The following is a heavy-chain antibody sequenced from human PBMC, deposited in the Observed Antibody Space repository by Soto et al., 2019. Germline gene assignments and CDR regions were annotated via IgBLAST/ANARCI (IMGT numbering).Heavy chain of an antibody. CDR3: ARERDY. CDR2: IYYSGST. CDR1: GGSISSYY. J-gene: IGHJ4*02. V-gene: IGHV4-59*01. Sequence: SETLSLTCTVSGGSISSYYWSWIRQPPGKGLEWIGYIYYSGSTNYNPSLKSRVTISVDTSKNQFSLKLSSVTAADTAVYYCARERDYWGQGTLVTVSS.